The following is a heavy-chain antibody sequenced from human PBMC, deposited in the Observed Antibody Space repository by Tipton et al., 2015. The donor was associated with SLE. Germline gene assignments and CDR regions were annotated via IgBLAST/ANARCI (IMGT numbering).Heavy chain of an antibody. CDR2: IWDDGYND. D-gene: IGHD3-22*01. CDR1: GFTFSSYG. J-gene: IGHJ4*02. V-gene: IGHV3-33*01. Sequence: RSLRLSCAASGFTFSSYGMHWVRQAPGKGLEWVAVIWDDGYNDFYADSVRGRFTISRDNSKNTLFLQMNSLRVEDTAVYYCARDSDPYDSSGVFEAGVKNLIDYWGQGTLVTVSS. CDR3: ARDSDPYDSSGVFEAGVKNLIDY.